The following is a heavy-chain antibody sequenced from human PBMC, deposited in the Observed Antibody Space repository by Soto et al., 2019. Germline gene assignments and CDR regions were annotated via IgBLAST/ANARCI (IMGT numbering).Heavy chain of an antibody. J-gene: IGHJ5*02. D-gene: IGHD3-3*01. V-gene: IGHV4-34*01. Sequence: SETLSLTCAVYGGSFSGYYWSWIRQPPGKGLEWIGEINHSGSTNYNPSLKSRVSISVDTTKNQFSLKLGSVTAAHTAVYYCVRCYGYTDFGVVLDPWGQGTLVTVSS. CDR2: INHSGST. CDR1: GGSFSGYY. CDR3: VRCYGYTDFGVVLDP.